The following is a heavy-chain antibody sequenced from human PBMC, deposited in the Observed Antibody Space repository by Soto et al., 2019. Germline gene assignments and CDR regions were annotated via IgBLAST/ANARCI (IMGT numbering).Heavy chain of an antibody. D-gene: IGHD6-6*01. CDR1: GDSISSGGYF. CDR3: ARLSSSSSFDF. V-gene: IGHV4-31*03. J-gene: IGHJ4*02. Sequence: QVQLQESGPGLVKPSQTLSLTCTVSGDSISSGGYFWNWIRQHPGKGLEWIGLIYYTGSTFYNPSLRSRVPFSVDTSKNHFSLKLTSVTAADPAVYFCARLSSSSSFDFWGQGTLVTVSS. CDR2: IYYTGST.